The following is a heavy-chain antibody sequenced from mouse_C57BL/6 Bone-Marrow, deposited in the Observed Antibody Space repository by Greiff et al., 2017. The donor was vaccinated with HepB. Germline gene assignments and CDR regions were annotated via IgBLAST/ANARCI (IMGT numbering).Heavy chain of an antibody. V-gene: IGHV1-54*01. CDR1: GYAFTNYL. J-gene: IGHJ2*01. CDR2: INPGSGGT. D-gene: IGHD1-1*01. Sequence: VQLQQSGAELVRPGPSVKVSCKASGYAFTNYLIEWVKQRPGQGLEWIGVINPGSGGTNYNEKFKGKATLTADKSSSTAYMQLSSLTSEDSAVYFCPTVGLDYWGQGTTLTVSS. CDR3: PTVGLDY.